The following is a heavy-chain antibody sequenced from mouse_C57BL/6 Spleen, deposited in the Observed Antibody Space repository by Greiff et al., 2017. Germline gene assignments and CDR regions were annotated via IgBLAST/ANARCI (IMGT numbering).Heavy chain of an antibody. CDR2: ISSGSSTI. J-gene: IGHJ4*01. V-gene: IGHV5-17*01. CDR3: ARPTGTVYAMDY. Sequence: EVKVIEPGGGLVKPGGSLKLSCAASGFTFSDYGMHWVRQAPEKGLEWVAYISSGSSTIYYADTVKGRSTISRDNATNTLFLQMTSLRSEDTAMYYCARPTGTVYAMDYWGQGTSVTVSS. D-gene: IGHD4-1*02. CDR1: GFTFSDYG.